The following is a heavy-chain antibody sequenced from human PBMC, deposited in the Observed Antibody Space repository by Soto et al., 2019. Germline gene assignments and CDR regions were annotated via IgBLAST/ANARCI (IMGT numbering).Heavy chain of an antibody. CDR1: GYTFTSYG. V-gene: IGHV1-18*01. Sequence: VASVKISCKASGYTFTSYGISWVRQAPGQGLEWMGWISAYNGNTNYAQKLQGRVTMTTDTSTSTAYMELRSLRSDDTAVYYCARGKHSSSWYLGGVEVWGQGTKVTVSS. D-gene: IGHD6-13*01. CDR2: ISAYNGNT. J-gene: IGHJ6*02. CDR3: ARGKHSSSWYLGGVEV.